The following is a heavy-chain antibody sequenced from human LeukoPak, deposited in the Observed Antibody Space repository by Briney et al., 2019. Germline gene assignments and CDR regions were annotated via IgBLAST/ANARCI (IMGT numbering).Heavy chain of an antibody. J-gene: IGHJ4*02. D-gene: IGHD6-13*01. V-gene: IGHV3-53*01. Sequence: GGSLRLSCAASGFTVSSNYMSWVRQAPGKGLEWVSAISGSGGSTYYADSVKGRLTISRDNARNSLYLQMSSLRAEDTAVYYCARDGAAPGLYFDSWGQGTLVTVSS. CDR2: ISGSGGST. CDR1: GFTVSSNY. CDR3: ARDGAAPGLYFDS.